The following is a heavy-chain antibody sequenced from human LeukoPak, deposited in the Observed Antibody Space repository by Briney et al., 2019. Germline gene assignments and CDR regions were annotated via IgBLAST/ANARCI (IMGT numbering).Heavy chain of an antibody. V-gene: IGHV3-23*01. Sequence: GGSLRLSCAASGFTFSSYAMSWVRQAPGKGLEWVSAISGSGGSTYYADSMKGRFTISRDNSKNTLYLQMNSLRAEDTAVYYCAKGRHGDYYFDYWGQGTLVTVSS. D-gene: IGHD4-17*01. CDR1: GFTFSSYA. CDR3: AKGRHGDYYFDY. J-gene: IGHJ4*02. CDR2: ISGSGGST.